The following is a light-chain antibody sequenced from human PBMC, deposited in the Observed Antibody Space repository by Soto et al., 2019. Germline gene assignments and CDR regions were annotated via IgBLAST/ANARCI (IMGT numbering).Light chain of an antibody. J-gene: IGKJ1*01. CDR3: QQYGSSPQT. V-gene: IGKV3-20*01. Sequence: EIVLTQSPGTLSVSPGERATLSCRASQTISSNYLAWYQQKPGQAPSLLIYGTSSRATGIPDRFSGSGSGTDFTLTISRLEPEDFAVYYCQQYGSSPQTFGQGTKVEIK. CDR1: QTISSNY. CDR2: GTS.